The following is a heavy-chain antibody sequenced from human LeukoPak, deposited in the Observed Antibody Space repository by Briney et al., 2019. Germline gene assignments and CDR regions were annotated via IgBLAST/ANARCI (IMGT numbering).Heavy chain of an antibody. D-gene: IGHD4-17*01. V-gene: IGHV3-23*01. Sequence: GGSLRLSCAASGFTFSSYAMSWVRQAPGKGLEWVSAISGSGGSTYYADSVKGRFTISRDNSKNTLYLQMNSLRAEDTAVYYCARVTVTTSGYGMDVWGQGTTVTVSS. CDR3: ARVTVTTSGYGMDV. CDR1: GFTFSSYA. CDR2: ISGSGGST. J-gene: IGHJ6*02.